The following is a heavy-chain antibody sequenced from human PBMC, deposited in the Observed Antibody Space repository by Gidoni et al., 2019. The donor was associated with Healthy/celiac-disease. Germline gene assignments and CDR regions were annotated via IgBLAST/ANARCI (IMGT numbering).Heavy chain of an antibody. CDR1: GGSISSGSYY. V-gene: IGHV4-61*02. CDR2: IYTSGST. D-gene: IGHD6-13*01. J-gene: IGHJ4*02. CDR3: ARADQQLVDY. Sequence: QVQLQESGPGLVKPSQTLSLTCTVSGGSISSGSYYWSWIRQPAGKGLEWIGRIYTSGSTNYNPSLKSRVTISVDTSKNQFSLKLSSVTAADTAVYYCARADQQLVDYWGQGTLVTVSS.